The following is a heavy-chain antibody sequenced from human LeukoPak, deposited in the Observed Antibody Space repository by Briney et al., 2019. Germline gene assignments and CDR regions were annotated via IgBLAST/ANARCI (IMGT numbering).Heavy chain of an antibody. J-gene: IGHJ4*02. CDR2: ISGSAGKI. Sequence: GGSLRLSCVASGFTFSNYAMSWVRQAPGKGLDWVSVISGSAGKIRYAGSVKGRFTISRDNSENTLYLQMNSLRAEDTAVYYCARVMLTGVGDYWGQGTLVTVSS. V-gene: IGHV3-23*01. D-gene: IGHD4/OR15-4a*01. CDR3: ARVMLTGVGDY. CDR1: GFTFSNYA.